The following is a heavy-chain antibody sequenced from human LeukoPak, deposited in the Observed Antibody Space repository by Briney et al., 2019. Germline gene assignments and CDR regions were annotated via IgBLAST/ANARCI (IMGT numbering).Heavy chain of an antibody. Sequence: GASVKVSCKASGGTFNNYAINWVRQAPGQGLEWMGGIIPIFGTANYAQKFQGRVTITADESTSTAYMELSSLRSEDTAVYYCARGAYYYMDVWGKGTTVTISS. CDR1: GGTFNNYA. CDR2: IIPIFGTA. CDR3: ARGAYYYMDV. V-gene: IGHV1-69*01. J-gene: IGHJ6*03.